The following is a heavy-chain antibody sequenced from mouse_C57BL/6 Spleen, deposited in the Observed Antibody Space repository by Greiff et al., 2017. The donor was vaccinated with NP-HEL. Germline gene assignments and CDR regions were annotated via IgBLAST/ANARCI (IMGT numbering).Heavy chain of an antibody. D-gene: IGHD1-1*01. CDR3: ARGGLLRYYFDY. J-gene: IGHJ2*01. CDR2: IDPSDSYT. V-gene: IGHV1-69*01. CDR1: GYTFTSYW. Sequence: QVQLQQSGAELVMPGASVKLSCKASGYTFTSYWMHWVKQRPGQGLEWIGEIDPSDSYTNYNQKFKGKSTLTVDKSSSTAYMQLSSLTSEDSAVYYCARGGLLRYYFDYWGQGTTLTVSS.